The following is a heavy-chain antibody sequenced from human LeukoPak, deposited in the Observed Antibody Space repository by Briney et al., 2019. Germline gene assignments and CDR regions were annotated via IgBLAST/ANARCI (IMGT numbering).Heavy chain of an antibody. Sequence: GGSLRLSCAASGFTFVIYGMSWVRQGPGKGLEWVSTISGGAGNTYYADSVTGRFTISRDNAKNTVYLQMNSLRAEDTAVYYWAKVLVGLWPGIDYWGQGTVVTVSS. CDR1: GFTFVIYG. CDR2: ISGGAGNT. V-gene: IGHV3-23*01. D-gene: IGHD3-10*01. CDR3: AKVLVGLWPGIDY. J-gene: IGHJ4*02.